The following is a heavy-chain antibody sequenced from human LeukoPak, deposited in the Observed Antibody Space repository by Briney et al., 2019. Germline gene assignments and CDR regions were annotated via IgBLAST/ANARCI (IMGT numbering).Heavy chain of an antibody. CDR1: GGSVSSYY. V-gene: IGHV4-59*02. Sequence: SETLSLTCTVSGGSVSSYYWSWIRQPPGKGLEWIGYIYHSGSTKNKPSLKSRVTMSVDTSKNQFSLKLSSVTAADTAVYYCARGTWGLNPWGQGTLVTVSS. CDR2: IYHSGST. J-gene: IGHJ5*02. CDR3: ARGTWGLNP. D-gene: IGHD7-27*01.